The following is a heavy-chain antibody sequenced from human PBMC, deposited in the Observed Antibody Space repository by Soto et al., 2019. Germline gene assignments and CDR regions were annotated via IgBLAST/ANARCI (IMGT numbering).Heavy chain of an antibody. D-gene: IGHD3-3*01. CDR3: AILDYEPVYSDY. V-gene: IGHV1-18*01. J-gene: IGHJ4*02. Sequence: ASVKVSCKASGYTFTSYGISWVRQAPGQGLEWMGWISAYNGNTNYAQKLQGRVTMTTDTSTSTAYMELRSLRSDDTAVYYCAILDYEPVYSDYWGQGTLVTVSS. CDR1: GYTFTSYG. CDR2: ISAYNGNT.